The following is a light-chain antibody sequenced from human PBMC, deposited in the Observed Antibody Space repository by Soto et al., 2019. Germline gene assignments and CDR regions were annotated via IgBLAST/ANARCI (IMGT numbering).Light chain of an antibody. CDR3: SSYAGSNNYV. V-gene: IGLV2-11*01. CDR2: DVS. J-gene: IGLJ1*01. Sequence: QSALTQPRSVSGSPGQSVTISCTGTSSDVGGYNYVSWYQQHPGKAPKLIMYDVSKRPSGVPDRFSGSKSGNTASLTISGLQPEDEADSYCSSYAGSNNYVFGTGTKVTVL. CDR1: SSDVGGYNY.